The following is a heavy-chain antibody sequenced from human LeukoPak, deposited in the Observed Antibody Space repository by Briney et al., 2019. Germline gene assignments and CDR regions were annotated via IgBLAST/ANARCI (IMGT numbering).Heavy chain of an antibody. CDR1: GGSVSDYY. CDR2: IYHTGST. Sequence: NSSETLSLTCTISGGSVSDYYWSWIRQSPGKGLEWIGYIYHTGSTSYSPSHKSRVTISADTSQNQFSLKLSSVTAADTAVYYCASRKLGNDYWGQGTLVTVSS. D-gene: IGHD7-27*01. V-gene: IGHV4-59*02. J-gene: IGHJ4*02. CDR3: ASRKLGNDY.